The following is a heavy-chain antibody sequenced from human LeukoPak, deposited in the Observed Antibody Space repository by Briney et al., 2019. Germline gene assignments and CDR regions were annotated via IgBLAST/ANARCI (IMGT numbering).Heavy chain of an antibody. CDR3: ARKAHLLGYCSGGSCYSGDYFEY. CDR2: IYYSGST. CDR1: GASTSSTSHY. J-gene: IGHJ4*02. V-gene: IGHV4-39*07. D-gene: IGHD2-15*01. Sequence: SETLSLTCTVSGASTSSTSHYWDWIRQPPGKGLEWIGSIYYSGSTSYNPSLNSRVTISIDTSKNQFSLKLTSVTAADTAVYYCARKAHLLGYCSGGSCYSGDYFEYWGQGILVTVSS.